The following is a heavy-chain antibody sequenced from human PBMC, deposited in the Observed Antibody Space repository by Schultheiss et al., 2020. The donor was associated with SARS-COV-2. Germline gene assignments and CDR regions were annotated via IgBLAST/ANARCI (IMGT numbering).Heavy chain of an antibody. CDR2: IYTSGST. CDR1: GGSISSGSYY. V-gene: IGHV4-61*02. J-gene: IGHJ6*03. CDR3: ARVIDWLPPYYYYYMDV. D-gene: IGHD3-9*01. Sequence: SQTLSLTCTVSGGSISSGSYYWSWIRQPAGKGLEWIGRIYTSGSTNYNPSLKSRVTISVDTSKKQFSLKLSSVTAADTAVYYCARVIDWLPPYYYYYMDVWGKGTTVTVSS.